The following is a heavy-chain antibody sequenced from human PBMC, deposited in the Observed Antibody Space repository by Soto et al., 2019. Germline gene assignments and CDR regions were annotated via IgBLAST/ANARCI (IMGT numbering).Heavy chain of an antibody. CDR2: IYYSGST. Sequence: QVQLQESGPGLVKPSETLSLTCTVSGGSISSYYWSWIRQPPGKGLEWIGYIYYSGSTNYNPSLKSRVTISVDTSKNQFSPKLSSVTAADTAVYYCARLSYYGSGPDYWGQGTLVTVSS. V-gene: IGHV4-59*08. D-gene: IGHD3-10*01. CDR1: GGSISSYY. J-gene: IGHJ4*02. CDR3: ARLSYYGSGPDY.